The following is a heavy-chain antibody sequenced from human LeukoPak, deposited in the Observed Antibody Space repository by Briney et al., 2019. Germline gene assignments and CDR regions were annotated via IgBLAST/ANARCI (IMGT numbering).Heavy chain of an antibody. Sequence: NTSETLSLTCAVYGGSFRGYYWSWIRQPPGKGLEWIGEINHSGSTNYNPSLKSRVTISVATSKNQFSLKLSSVTAADTAVYYCARGDRSSGWYGGAFDIWGQGTMVTVSS. J-gene: IGHJ3*02. CDR1: GGSFRGYY. D-gene: IGHD6-19*01. CDR2: INHSGST. V-gene: IGHV4-34*01. CDR3: ARGDRSSGWYGGAFDI.